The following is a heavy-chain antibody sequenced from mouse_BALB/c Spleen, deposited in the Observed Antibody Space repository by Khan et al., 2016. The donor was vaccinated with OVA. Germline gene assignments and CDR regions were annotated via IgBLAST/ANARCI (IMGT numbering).Heavy chain of an antibody. J-gene: IGHJ4*01. CDR3: ARAYYRYDGYYAMDY. D-gene: IGHD2-14*01. V-gene: IGHV2-6-4*01. CDR2: IWGGGGT. CDR1: GFSLSRYN. Sequence: VQLQESGPGLVAPSQSLSITCTVSGFSLSRYNIHWVRQPPGKGLEWLGMIWGGGGTDYNSTLKSRLSISKDNSKSQVFLKMNSLQTDDTAMYYCARAYYRYDGYYAMDYWGQGTSDTVSS.